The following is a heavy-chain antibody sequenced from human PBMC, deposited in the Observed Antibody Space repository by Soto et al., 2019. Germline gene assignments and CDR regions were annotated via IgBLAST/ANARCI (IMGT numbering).Heavy chain of an antibody. CDR3: ARSLYSSSWFHSGNSYYYYGMDV. D-gene: IGHD6-13*01. V-gene: IGHV1-69*12. Sequence: QVQLVQSGAEVKKPGSSVKVSCKASGGTFGIYAITWVRQAPRQGLEWMGGIIAFSDIVNYTQKLQGRVTITADESTNTAYMDLSSLRSEDTAVYYCARSLYSSSWFHSGNSYYYYGMDVWGQGTTVTVSS. CDR1: GGTFGIYA. CDR2: IIAFSDIV. J-gene: IGHJ6*02.